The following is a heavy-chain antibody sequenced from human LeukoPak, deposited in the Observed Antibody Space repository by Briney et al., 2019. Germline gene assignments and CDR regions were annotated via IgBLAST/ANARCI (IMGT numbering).Heavy chain of an antibody. CDR3: ARSRWLVGRNAFDI. J-gene: IGHJ3*02. D-gene: IGHD6-19*01. CDR2: IYTTGST. V-gene: IGHV4-4*07. CDR1: GGSISSSY. Sequence: SETLSLTCTVSGGSISSSYWSWIRQPAGKGLEWIGRIYTTGSTNYNPSLKSRVTISVDTSKNQFSLKLSSVTAADTAVYYCARSRWLVGRNAFDIWGQGTMVTVSS.